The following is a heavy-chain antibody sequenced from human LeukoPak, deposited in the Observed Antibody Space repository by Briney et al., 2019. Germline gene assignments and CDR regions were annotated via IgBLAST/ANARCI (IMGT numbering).Heavy chain of an antibody. V-gene: IGHV3-30-3*01. CDR1: GFDFNKYA. J-gene: IGHJ6*02. Sequence: GGSLRLSCAASGFDFNKYAMHWVRQAPGKGLEWVAAISYDRSSEYYTDSVRGRFTISRDNSENTLYLEVDSLIPEDTAVYYCARASDCSGGSCYTLGSHKRHLKLYYYAMDVWGQGTTVTVSS. D-gene: IGHD2-15*01. CDR2: ISYDRSSE. CDR3: ARASDCSGGSCYTLGSHKRHLKLYYYAMDV.